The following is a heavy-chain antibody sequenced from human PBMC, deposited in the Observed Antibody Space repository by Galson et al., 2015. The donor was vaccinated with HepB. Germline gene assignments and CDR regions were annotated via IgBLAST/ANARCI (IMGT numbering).Heavy chain of an antibody. CDR2: IIPIFGTA. CDR1: GGTFSSYA. D-gene: IGHD3-10*01. CDR3: ARGTMVRGVIIDYYYYGMDV. J-gene: IGHJ6*02. V-gene: IGHV1-69*13. Sequence: SVKVSCKASGGTFSSYAISWVRQAPGQGLEWMGGIIPIFGTANYAQKFQGRVTITADESTSTAYMELSSLRSEDTAVYYCARGTMVRGVIIDYYYYGMDVWGQGTTVTVSS.